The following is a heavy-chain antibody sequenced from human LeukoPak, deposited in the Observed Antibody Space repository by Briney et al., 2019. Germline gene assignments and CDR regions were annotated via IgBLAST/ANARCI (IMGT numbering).Heavy chain of an antibody. J-gene: IGHJ3*02. CDR1: GGTFSSYA. CDR3: ARGSTISPRVPDI. CDR2: IIPILGIA. Sequence: ASVTVSCKASGGTFSSYAISWVRQAPGQGLEWMGRIIPILGIANYAQKFQGRVTITADKSTSTAYMELSSLRSEDTAVYYCARGSTISPRVPDIWGQGTMVTVSS. D-gene: IGHD3-9*01. V-gene: IGHV1-69*04.